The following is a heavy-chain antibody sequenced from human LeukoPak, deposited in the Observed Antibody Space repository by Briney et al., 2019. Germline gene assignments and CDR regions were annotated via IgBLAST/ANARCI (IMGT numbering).Heavy chain of an antibody. Sequence: ASVKVSCKASGYTFTSYYMHWVRQAPGQGLEWMGWINTNTGNPTYAQGFTGRFVFSLDTSVSTAYLQISSLKAEDTAVYYCARRYSSSVAGPHYYYYYYMDVWGKGTTVTVSS. V-gene: IGHV7-4-1*02. J-gene: IGHJ6*03. CDR2: INTNTGNP. D-gene: IGHD6-13*01. CDR1: GYTFTSYY. CDR3: ARRYSSSVAGPHYYYYYYMDV.